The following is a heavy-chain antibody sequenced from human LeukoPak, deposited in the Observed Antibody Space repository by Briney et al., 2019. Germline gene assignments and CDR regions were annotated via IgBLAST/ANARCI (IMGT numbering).Heavy chain of an antibody. V-gene: IGHV4-34*01. CDR3: ARGPPRIRGLYYYYHGMDV. Sequence: SETLSLTCAVYGGSFSGYYWSWIRQPPGKGLEWIGEINHSGSTNYNPSLKSRVTISVDTSKNQSSLKLSSVTAADTAVYYCARGPPRIRGLYYYYHGMDVWGQGTTVTVSS. CDR2: INHSGST. D-gene: IGHD3-10*01. J-gene: IGHJ6*02. CDR1: GGSFSGYY.